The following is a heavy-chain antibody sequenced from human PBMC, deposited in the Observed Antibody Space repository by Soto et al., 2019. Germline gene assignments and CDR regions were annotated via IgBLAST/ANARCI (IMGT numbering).Heavy chain of an antibody. Sequence: TSETLSLTCAVYGGSFSGYYWSWIRQPPGNGLEWIGEINHSGSTNYNPSLKSRVTISVDTSKNQFSLKLSSVTAADTAVYYCARDIRDFWSGYHDNWFDPWGQGTLVTVSS. CDR2: INHSGST. CDR3: ARDIRDFWSGYHDNWFDP. CDR1: GGSFSGYY. J-gene: IGHJ5*02. D-gene: IGHD3-3*01. V-gene: IGHV4-34*01.